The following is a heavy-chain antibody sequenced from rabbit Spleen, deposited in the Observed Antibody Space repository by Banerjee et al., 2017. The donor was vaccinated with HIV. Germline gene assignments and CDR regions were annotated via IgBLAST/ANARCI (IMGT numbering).Heavy chain of an antibody. CDR3: TRGDTSDCYVDL. V-gene: IGHV1S40*01. J-gene: IGHJ4*01. CDR1: GFSFSSHLY. CDR2: IYGATGSSA. D-gene: IGHD1-1*01. Sequence: QSLEESGGDLVKPEGSLTLTCTASGFSFSSHLYMCWVRQAPGKGLELIACIYGATGSSAWYANWAKGRFTISKPSSTTVTLQMTSLTAADTATYFCTRGDTSDCYVDLWGQGTLVTVS.